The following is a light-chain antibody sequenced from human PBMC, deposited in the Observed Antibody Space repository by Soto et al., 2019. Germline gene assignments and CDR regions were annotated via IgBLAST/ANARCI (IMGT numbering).Light chain of an antibody. Sequence: QSVLTQPASVSGSPGQSITISCTGSSSDVGGYKFVSWYRQHPGKVPQLLIYEATKRPAGVSHRFSGSKSDNTASLTISGLQSEDEADYFCCSYAGRSIYVFGTGTKGTVL. J-gene: IGLJ1*01. CDR2: EAT. V-gene: IGLV2-23*01. CDR1: SSDVGGYKF. CDR3: CSYAGRSIYV.